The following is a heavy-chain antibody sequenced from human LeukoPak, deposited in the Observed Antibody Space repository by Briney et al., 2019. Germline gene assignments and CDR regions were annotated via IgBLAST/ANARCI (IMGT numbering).Heavy chain of an antibody. CDR3: ARLSCVSDNCYRHLYYMDV. D-gene: IGHD2-21*02. J-gene: IGHJ6*03. CDR1: GGSISEYY. Sequence: SETLSLTCTVAGGSISEYYWGWIRQPPGKGLEWIGYIYTTGSTTYNPSVESRVTISVDTSASLFSLRLASVTAADTALYYCARLSCVSDNCYRHLYYMDVWGKGTTVTVSS. CDR2: IYTTGST. V-gene: IGHV4-4*09.